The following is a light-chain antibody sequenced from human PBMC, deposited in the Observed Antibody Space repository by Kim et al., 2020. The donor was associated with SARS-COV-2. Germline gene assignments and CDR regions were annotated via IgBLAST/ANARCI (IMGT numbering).Light chain of an antibody. V-gene: IGLV3-1*01. CDR1: KLGDKY. J-gene: IGLJ3*02. CDR2: QDS. CDR3: QAWDSSTAV. Sequence: SYELTQPPSVSVSPGQTASITCSGDKLGDKYACWYQQKPGHSPVLVIYQDSKRPSGIPGRFSGSNSGNTATLTISGTQAMDEADYYCQAWDSSTAVFGGG.